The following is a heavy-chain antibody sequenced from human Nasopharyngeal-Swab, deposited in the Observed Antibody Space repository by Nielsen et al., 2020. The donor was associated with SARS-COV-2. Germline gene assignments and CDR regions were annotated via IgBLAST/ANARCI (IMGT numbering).Heavy chain of an antibody. CDR3: AKEALGYSGYDSNWFDP. Sequence: GGSLRLSCAASGFTFNNYNFNWVRQAPGKGLEWVSSISSSSSYIYYADSVKGRFTISRDNAKNSLCLQMNSLRAEDTALYYCAKEALGYSGYDSNWFDPWGQGTLVTVSS. J-gene: IGHJ5*02. V-gene: IGHV3-21*04. CDR2: ISSSSSYI. CDR1: GFTFNNYN. D-gene: IGHD5-12*01.